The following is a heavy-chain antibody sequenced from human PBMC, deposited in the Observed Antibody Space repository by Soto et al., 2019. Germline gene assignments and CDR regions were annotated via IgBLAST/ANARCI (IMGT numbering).Heavy chain of an antibody. J-gene: IGHJ6*02. CDR1: GGSISSYY. V-gene: IGHV4-59*01. CDR3: ARDNRVVRGVNYYYYGMDV. Sequence: PSETLSLTCTVSGGSISSYYWSWIRQPPGKGLEWIGYIYYSGSTNYNPSLKSRVTISVDTSKNQFSLKLSSVTAVDTAVYYCARDNRVVRGVNYYYYGMDVWGQGTTVTVSS. D-gene: IGHD3-10*01. CDR2: IYYSGST.